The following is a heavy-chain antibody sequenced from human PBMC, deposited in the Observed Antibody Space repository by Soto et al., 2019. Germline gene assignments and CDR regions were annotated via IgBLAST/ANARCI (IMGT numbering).Heavy chain of an antibody. Sequence: QVQLQQWGAGLLKPSETLSLTCAVYGGSFSGYYWSWIRQPPGKGLEWIGEINHSGSTNYNPSLKSRVTISVDTSKNQCSLKLSSVTAADTAVYYCARAGRPIAAAGLDYWGQGTLVTVSS. J-gene: IGHJ4*02. CDR3: ARAGRPIAAAGLDY. V-gene: IGHV4-34*01. D-gene: IGHD6-13*01. CDR1: GGSFSGYY. CDR2: INHSGST.